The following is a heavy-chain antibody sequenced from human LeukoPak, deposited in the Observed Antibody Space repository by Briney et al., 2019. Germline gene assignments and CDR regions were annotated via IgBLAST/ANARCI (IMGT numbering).Heavy chain of an antibody. CDR2: IGQDGTTK. D-gene: IGHD3-3*01. J-gene: IGHJ3*01. CDR3: VKDGEWTFDV. Sequence: GGSLRLSCAASGFSFSNSGMHWVRQAPGKGLEWVAFIGQDGTTKYYIDSVKGRFTIPGDNPKKMAYLQMNNLRAEDTAIYYCVKDGEWTFDVWGQGTMVTVS. CDR1: GFSFSNSG. V-gene: IGHV3-30*02.